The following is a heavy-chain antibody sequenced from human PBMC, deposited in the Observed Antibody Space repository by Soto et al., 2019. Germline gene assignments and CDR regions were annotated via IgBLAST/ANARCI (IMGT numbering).Heavy chain of an antibody. Sequence: TGGSLRLSCAASGFTFSTYNMNWVRQAPDKGLEWVSFISSSGSSIYYADSVKGRFTISRDNSKNTLYLQMNSLRAEDTAVYYCAKEDYDFWSGPDYWGQGTLVTVSS. V-gene: IGHV3-23*01. CDR2: ISSSGSSI. CDR3: AKEDYDFWSGPDY. J-gene: IGHJ4*02. CDR1: GFTFSTYN. D-gene: IGHD3-3*01.